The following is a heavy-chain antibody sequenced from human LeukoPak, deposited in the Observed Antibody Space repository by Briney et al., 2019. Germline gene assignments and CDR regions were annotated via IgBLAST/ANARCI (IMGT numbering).Heavy chain of an antibody. CDR1: GFTFDDYG. CDR2: INWNGGST. Sequence: GGSLRLSCAASGFTFDDYGMSWVRQAPGKWLEWVSGINWNGGSTGYADSVKSRFTISRDNAKNSLYLQMNSLRAEDTALYYCARFGVLRYFDWLLPYYFDYWGQGTLVTVSS. CDR3: ARFGVLRYFDWLLPYYFDY. D-gene: IGHD3-9*01. V-gene: IGHV3-20*04. J-gene: IGHJ4*02.